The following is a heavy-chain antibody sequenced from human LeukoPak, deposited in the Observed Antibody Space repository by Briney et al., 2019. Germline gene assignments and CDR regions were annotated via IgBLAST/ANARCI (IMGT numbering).Heavy chain of an antibody. CDR2: IKRDGSEK. D-gene: IGHD4-17*01. J-gene: IGHJ4*02. CDR3: ARGYGDSIHFDY. Sequence: GGSLRLSCAASGFTFSSYWMSWVRQAPGKGLEWVVNIKRDGSEKYYVDSVKGRFTISRDNAKNSLYLQMNSLRAEEAAVYYCARGYGDSIHFDYWGQGTLVTVSS. V-gene: IGHV3-7*04. CDR1: GFTFSSYW.